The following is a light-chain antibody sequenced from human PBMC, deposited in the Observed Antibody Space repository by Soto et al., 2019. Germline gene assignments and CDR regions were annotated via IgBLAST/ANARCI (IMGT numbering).Light chain of an antibody. CDR1: RSDIGSYNR. V-gene: IGLV1-51*01. CDR2: DNY. J-gene: IGLJ2*01. Sequence: QSALTQPPSVSGSPGQSVTISCTGTRSDIGSYNRVSWYQQPPGTAPKLMIYDNYKRPSGIPDRFSGSKSGTSATLGITGLQTGDEADYYCGSWDSSLSVVLFGGGTKLTVL. CDR3: GSWDSSLSVVL.